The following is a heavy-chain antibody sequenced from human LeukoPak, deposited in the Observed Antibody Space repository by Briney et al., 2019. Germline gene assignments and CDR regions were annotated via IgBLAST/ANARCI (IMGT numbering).Heavy chain of an antibody. D-gene: IGHD2-15*01. V-gene: IGHV1-18*01. CDR1: GYTFTNYG. CDR3: ASGCSGGSCYSYFDY. Sequence: ASVKVSCKASGYTFTNYGISWVRQAPGQGLEWMGWISVYDGNTNYAQKFQGRITMTTDTSTNTAYMDLGSLRSDDTAVYYCASGCSGGSCYSYFDYWGQGTLVTVSS. J-gene: IGHJ4*02. CDR2: ISVYDGNT.